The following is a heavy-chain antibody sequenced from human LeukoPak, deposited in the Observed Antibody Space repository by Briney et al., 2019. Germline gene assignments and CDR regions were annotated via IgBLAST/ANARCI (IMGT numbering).Heavy chain of an antibody. V-gene: IGHV3-48*01. J-gene: IGHJ4*02. CDR2: VSSTSTT. CDR1: GFTFGSYT. CDR3: ATQMVGATTIDH. D-gene: IGHD1-26*01. Sequence: GGSLRLSCAVSGFTFGSYTMNWVRQAPGKGLEWVSHVSSTSTTYYADSVKGRFTTSRDNAKNLLYLQMNSLRAEDAAVYYCATQMVGATTIDHWGQGTLVTVSS.